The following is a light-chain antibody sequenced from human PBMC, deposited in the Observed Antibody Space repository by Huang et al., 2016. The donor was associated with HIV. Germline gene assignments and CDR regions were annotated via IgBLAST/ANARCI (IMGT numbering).Light chain of an antibody. Sequence: EIVLTQSPATLSVSPGDRATLSCRASQSLSSNLAWYQQKPGQAPRRLIDDASTRATGIPARFSGSGSGTEFTLTSSSLQSEDLAVYHCQHYNNWPLTFGGGTKVEI. CDR3: QHYNNWPLT. V-gene: IGKV3-15*01. J-gene: IGKJ4*01. CDR1: QSLSSN. CDR2: DAS.